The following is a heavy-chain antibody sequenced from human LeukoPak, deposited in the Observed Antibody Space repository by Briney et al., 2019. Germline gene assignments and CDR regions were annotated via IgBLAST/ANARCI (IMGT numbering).Heavy chain of an antibody. Sequence: ASVKVSCKVSGHTLTELSMHWVRQAPGKGLQWMGGFDPEDGETIYAQKFQGRVTMTTDTSTSTAYMELRSLRSDDTAVYYCARGRGYSYGLYYFDYWGQGTLVTVSS. CDR1: GHTLTELS. J-gene: IGHJ4*02. CDR3: ARGRGYSYGLYYFDY. CDR2: FDPEDGET. V-gene: IGHV1-24*01. D-gene: IGHD5-18*01.